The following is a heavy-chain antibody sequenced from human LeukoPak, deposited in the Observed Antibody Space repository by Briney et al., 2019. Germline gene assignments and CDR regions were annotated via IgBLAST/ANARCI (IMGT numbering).Heavy chain of an antibody. Sequence: GGSLRLSCAASGFTFSSYAMSWVRQAPGPGLEWVSAISGSGGITYYTDTVKGRFTISRDNSKNTLYLQMNSLRAEDTAVYYCAKEYYGFWSGYPHDYWGQGTLVIVSA. CDR2: ISGSGGIT. CDR3: AKEYYGFWSGYPHDY. V-gene: IGHV3-23*01. D-gene: IGHD3-3*01. CDR1: GFTFSSYA. J-gene: IGHJ4*02.